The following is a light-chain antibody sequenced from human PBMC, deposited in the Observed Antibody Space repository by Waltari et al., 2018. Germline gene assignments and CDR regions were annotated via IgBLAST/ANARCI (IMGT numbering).Light chain of an antibody. CDR1: TGHSDFA. V-gene: IGLV4-69*01. Sequence: QPVLTQSPSASASLGASVKLTCPLSTGHSDFAIAWHQQQPERGPRYLMKLNSDGSHTKGDEIPDRFSGSSSGAERYLIISSLQSEDEAAYYCQTWGSGIVTFGGGTQLTVL. CDR3: QTWGSGIVT. CDR2: LNSDGSH. J-gene: IGLJ2*01.